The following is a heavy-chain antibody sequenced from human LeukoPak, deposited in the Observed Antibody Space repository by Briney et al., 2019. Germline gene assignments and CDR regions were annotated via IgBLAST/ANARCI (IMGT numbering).Heavy chain of an antibody. CDR3: ASCGGAMDPRFDY. CDR2: IYYSGST. D-gene: IGHD3-10*01. Sequence: SETLSLTCTVSGGSISSYYWSWIRQPPGKGLEWIGYIYYSGSTNYKPSLKSRVTISLDTSNNQFSLRVTSVTAADTAVYYCASCGGAMDPRFDYWGQGSLVTVYS. J-gene: IGHJ4*02. CDR1: GGSISSYY. V-gene: IGHV4-59*01.